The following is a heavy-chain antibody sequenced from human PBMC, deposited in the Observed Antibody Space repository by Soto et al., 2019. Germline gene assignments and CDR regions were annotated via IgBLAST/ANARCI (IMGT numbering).Heavy chain of an antibody. CDR3: ARGSRADSESDSDY. Sequence: EVQLLESGGGLVQPGGSLRLSCAASGFTFSSYAMTWVRQAPGKGLEWVSGISGSGVSTYYADSVKGRFTISRNNSKNTLYLKMNGLRDEDTAQYYCARGSRADSESDSDYWGQGTLVTVAS. D-gene: IGHD2-15*01. V-gene: IGHV3-23*01. CDR1: GFTFSSYA. CDR2: ISGSGVST. J-gene: IGHJ4*02.